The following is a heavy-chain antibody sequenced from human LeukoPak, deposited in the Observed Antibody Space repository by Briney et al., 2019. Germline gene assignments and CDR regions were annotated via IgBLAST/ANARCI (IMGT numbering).Heavy chain of an antibody. Sequence: SETLSLTCTVSGDSITSDTYYWGWIRQPPGKELEWVGTIYYSGTTFYNPSLKSRVTISVDTSKNQFSLRLNSVTAADTAVYYCARRHYGSGYYPYYFDYWGQGTLVTVSS. V-gene: IGHV4-39*01. CDR1: GDSITSDTYY. J-gene: IGHJ4*02. D-gene: IGHD3-10*01. CDR3: ARRHYGSGYYPYYFDY. CDR2: IYYSGTT.